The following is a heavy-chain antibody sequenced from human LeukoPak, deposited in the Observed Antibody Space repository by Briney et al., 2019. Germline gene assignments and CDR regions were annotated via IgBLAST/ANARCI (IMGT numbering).Heavy chain of an antibody. CDR3: ARLGRGFGESYLDN. J-gene: IGHJ4*02. V-gene: IGHV4/OR15-8*02. CDR2: IQYNENT. Sequence: SETLSLTCAVSGDSISSSDWWSWVRQPPGKGLEWIGHIQYNENTYYNQSLKSRVTISVDTSKNQFSLKLDSVTAADTAVYFCARLGRGFGESYLDNWGQGTLVTVSS. CDR1: GDSISSSDW. D-gene: IGHD3-10*01.